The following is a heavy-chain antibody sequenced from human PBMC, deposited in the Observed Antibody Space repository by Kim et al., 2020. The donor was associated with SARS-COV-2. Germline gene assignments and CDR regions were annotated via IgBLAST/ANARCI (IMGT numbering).Heavy chain of an antibody. CDR1: GFTFSSYS. V-gene: IGHV3-21*01. D-gene: IGHD7-27*01. J-gene: IGHJ6*02. Sequence: GGSLRLSCAASGFTFSSYSMNWVRQAPGKGLEWVSSISSSSSYIYYADSVKGRFTISRDNAKNSLYLQMNSLRAEDTAVYYCASLIERNAPLLGTIGRHPPKYYYYGMDVWGQGTTVTVSS. CDR2: ISSSSSYI. CDR3: ASLIERNAPLLGTIGRHPPKYYYYGMDV.